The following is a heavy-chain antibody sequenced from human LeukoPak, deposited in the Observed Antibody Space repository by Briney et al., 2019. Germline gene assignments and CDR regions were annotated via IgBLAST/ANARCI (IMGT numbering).Heavy chain of an antibody. CDR1: GGSFSGHY. Sequence: SETLSLTCAVYGGSFSGHYWSWIRQPPGKGLEWIGEINHSGSTNYNPSLKSRVTISVDTSKNQFSLKLSSVTAADTAVYYCARSPLYSSSWYYYGMDVWGQGTTVTVSS. V-gene: IGHV4-34*01. J-gene: IGHJ6*02. CDR3: ARSPLYSSSWYYYGMDV. CDR2: INHSGST. D-gene: IGHD6-13*01.